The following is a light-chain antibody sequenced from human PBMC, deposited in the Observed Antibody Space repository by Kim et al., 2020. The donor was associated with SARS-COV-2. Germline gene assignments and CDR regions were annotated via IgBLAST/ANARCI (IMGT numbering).Light chain of an antibody. CDR1: SEHSSDA. Sequence: QLVLTQSPSASASLGASVTLTCTLSSEHSSDAIAWHLFQPDKGPRFLVKLKSDGSHNKGDGVPDRFSGSSSGAERYLTISSLQSDDEGDYYCQTWGTDIYIVFGGGTQLTVL. V-gene: IGLV4-69*01. CDR3: QTWGTDIYIV. CDR2: LKSDGSH. J-gene: IGLJ2*01.